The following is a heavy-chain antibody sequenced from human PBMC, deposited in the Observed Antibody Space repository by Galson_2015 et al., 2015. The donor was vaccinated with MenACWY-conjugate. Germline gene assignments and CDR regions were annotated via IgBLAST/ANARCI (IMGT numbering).Heavy chain of an antibody. CDR1: GGSIYTYY. J-gene: IGHJ5*02. Sequence: SETLSLTCTVSGGSIYTYYWSWIRQPPGKGLEWIGYMYHSETPRYNPSLKSRVTIPVDTSNSQFSLKLRSVTAADTAVYYCASGGTSPRRFLNWVDPWGQGTLVTVSS. D-gene: IGHD4-23*01. CDR2: MYHSETP. V-gene: IGHV4-59*01. CDR3: ASGGTSPRRFLNWVDP.